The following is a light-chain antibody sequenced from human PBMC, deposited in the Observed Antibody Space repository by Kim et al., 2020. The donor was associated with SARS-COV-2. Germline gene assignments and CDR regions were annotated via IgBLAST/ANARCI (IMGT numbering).Light chain of an antibody. CDR2: YDS. J-gene: IGLJ3*02. Sequence: SYELTQPPSVSVAPGKTARITCWGNNIGSKSVHWYQQKPGQAPVLVIYYDSDRPSGIPERFSGSNSGNTATLTISRVEAGDEADYYCQVWDSSSDHPNWV. CDR3: QVWDSSSDHPNWV. CDR1: NIGSKS. V-gene: IGLV3-21*04.